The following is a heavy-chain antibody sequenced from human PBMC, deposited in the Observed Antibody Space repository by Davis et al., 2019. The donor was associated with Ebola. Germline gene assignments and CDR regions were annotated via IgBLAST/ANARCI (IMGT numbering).Heavy chain of an antibody. Sequence: PAGSLRLSCITSGFTFTATSMNRVRSANGKGLGWISFICRCGGTTYYADFVQGRFTISRDNAKKSLYLQMNSLRDEDTDVYYCVRAISGSYYSVFDNWGQGSLVTVTS. V-gene: IGHV3-48*02. J-gene: IGHJ4*02. D-gene: IGHD1-26*01. CDR2: ICRCGGTT. CDR3: VRAISGSYYSVFDN. CDR1: GFTFTATS.